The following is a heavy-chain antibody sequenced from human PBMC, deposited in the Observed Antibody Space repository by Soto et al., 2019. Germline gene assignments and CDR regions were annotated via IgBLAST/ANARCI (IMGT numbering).Heavy chain of an antibody. CDR3: ARDAFGAYYYMDV. D-gene: IGHD3-3*01. J-gene: IGHJ6*03. Sequence: PGGSLRLSCAASGFTFSSYGMHWVRQAPGKGLEWVAVIWYDGSNKYYADSVKGRFTISRDNSKNTLYLQMNSLRAEDTAVYYCARDAFGAYYYMDVWGKGTTVTVSS. CDR1: GFTFSSYG. CDR2: IWYDGSNK. V-gene: IGHV3-33*01.